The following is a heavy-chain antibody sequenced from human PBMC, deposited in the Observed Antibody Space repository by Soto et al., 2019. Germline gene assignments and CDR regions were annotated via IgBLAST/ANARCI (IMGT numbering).Heavy chain of an antibody. CDR3: AREREKYYHDRSGYSNWFDP. V-gene: IGHV4-59*01. D-gene: IGHD3-22*01. CDR1: GGSISSYY. J-gene: IGHJ5*02. Sequence: SETLSLTCTVSGGSISSYYWSWIRQPPGKGLEWIGYIYYSGSTNYNPSLKSRVTISVDTSKNQFSLKLSSVTAADTAVYSCAREREKYYHDRSGYSNWFDPWGQGTLVTVSS. CDR2: IYYSGST.